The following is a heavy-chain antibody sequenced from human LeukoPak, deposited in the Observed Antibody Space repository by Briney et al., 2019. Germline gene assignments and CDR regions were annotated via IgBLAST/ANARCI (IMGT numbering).Heavy chain of an antibody. CDR3: ARRDGYCSSTSCYADYYYGMDV. CDR1: GYSFTSYW. V-gene: IGHV5-51*01. D-gene: IGHD2-2*01. J-gene: IGHJ6*02. Sequence: GESLKISCKGSGYSFTSYWIGWVRQMPGKGLEWMGIIYPGDSDSTYSPSFQGQVTISADKSISTAYLQWSSLKASDTAMYYCARRDGYCSSTSCYADYYYGMDVWGQGTTVTVSS. CDR2: IYPGDSDS.